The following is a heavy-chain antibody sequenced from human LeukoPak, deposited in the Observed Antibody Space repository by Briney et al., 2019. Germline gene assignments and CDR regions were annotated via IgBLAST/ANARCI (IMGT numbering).Heavy chain of an antibody. CDR3: AHSRRWLHNPLMGDFDY. V-gene: IGHV2-5*01. J-gene: IGHJ4*02. D-gene: IGHD5-24*01. CDR1: GFSLSTSGVG. Sequence: SGPTLVNPTQTLTLTCTFSGFSLSTSGVGVGWIRQPPGKALEWLALIYWNDDKRYSPSLKSRLTITKDTSKNQVVLTMTNMGPVDTSTYYCAHSRRWLHNPLMGDFDYWGQGTLVTVSS. CDR2: IYWNDDK.